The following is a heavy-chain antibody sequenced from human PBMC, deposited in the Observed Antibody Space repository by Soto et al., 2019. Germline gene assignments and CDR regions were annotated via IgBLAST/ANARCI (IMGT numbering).Heavy chain of an antibody. CDR3: ARPVPTLGYYYGMDV. D-gene: IGHD2-15*01. CDR1: GFTFSSYA. V-gene: IGHV3-30-3*01. Sequence: QVQLVESGGGVVQPGRSLRLSCAASGFTFSSYAMHWVRQAPGKGLEWVAVISYDGSNKYYADSMKGRFTISRDNSKNTLYLQMNSLRAEDTAVYYCARPVPTLGYYYGMDVWGQGTTVTVSS. J-gene: IGHJ6*02. CDR2: ISYDGSNK.